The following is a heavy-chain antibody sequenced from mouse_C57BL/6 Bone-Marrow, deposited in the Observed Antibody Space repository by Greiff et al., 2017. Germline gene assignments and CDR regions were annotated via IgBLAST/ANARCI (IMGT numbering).Heavy chain of an antibody. CDR3: ARSGNMVRKGFDD. CDR2: IDPSDSYT. V-gene: IGHV1-69*01. D-gene: IGHD2-2*01. Sequence: QVQLQQPGAELVMPGASVKLSCKASGYTFTSYWMHWVKQRPGQGLEWIGEIDPSDSYTNYNQKFKGKSTLTVDKSSSTAYMQLSSLTSEDSAVYYCARSGNMVRKGFDDWGQGTTLTVAS. CDR1: GYTFTSYW. J-gene: IGHJ2*01.